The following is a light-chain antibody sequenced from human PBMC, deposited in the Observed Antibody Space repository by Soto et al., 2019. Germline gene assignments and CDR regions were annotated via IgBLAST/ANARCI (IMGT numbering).Light chain of an antibody. V-gene: IGLV2-14*01. Sequence: QSALTQPASVSGSPGQSITISCTGTSSDVGDYNYVSWYQQHPDKAPQLIIYGVSDRPPGVSNRFSGSKSGNTASLSISGLQDEDEADYYGGSFTTSSTLVFGGGTKVTVL. CDR2: GVS. J-gene: IGLJ2*01. CDR1: SSDVGDYNY. CDR3: GSFTTSSTLV.